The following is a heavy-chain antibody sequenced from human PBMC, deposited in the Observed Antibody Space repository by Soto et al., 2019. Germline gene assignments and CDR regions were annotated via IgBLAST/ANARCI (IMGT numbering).Heavy chain of an antibody. D-gene: IGHD2-15*01. CDR1: GGSISSYY. Sequence: PSETLSLTCTVSGGSISSYYWSWIRQPPGKGLEWIGYIYYSGSTNYNPSLKSRVTISVDTSKNQFSLKLSSVTAADTAVYYCARDQDISRAFDTWGQGTLVTVSS. CDR3: ARDQDISRAFDT. J-gene: IGHJ3*02. CDR2: IYYSGST. V-gene: IGHV4-59*01.